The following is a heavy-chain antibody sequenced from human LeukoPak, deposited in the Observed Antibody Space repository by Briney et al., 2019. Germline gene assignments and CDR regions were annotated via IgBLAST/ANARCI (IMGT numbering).Heavy chain of an antibody. Sequence: PGGSLRLSCAASGFTFSTYAMSWVRQTLGKGLEWVSTISGSGGTTYYADSVKGRFTISRDNSNNTLYVQMKSLRAEDTAVYYCARGSYGDYGVVDHWGQGTLVTVSS. J-gene: IGHJ4*02. D-gene: IGHD4-17*01. CDR3: ARGSYGDYGVVDH. V-gene: IGHV3-23*01. CDR1: GFTFSTYA. CDR2: ISGSGGTT.